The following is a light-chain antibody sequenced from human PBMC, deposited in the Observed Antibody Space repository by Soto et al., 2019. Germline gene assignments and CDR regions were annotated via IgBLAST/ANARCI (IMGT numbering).Light chain of an antibody. V-gene: IGKV1-5*01. CDR2: DAS. CDR1: HNIERW. J-gene: IGKJ1*01. CDR3: QQYNHWWT. Sequence: IQMSQSPSTLSASVGDRVTITCRASHNIERWMAWYQQKPGKAPSLLIYDASSLESGVPSRFSDSGSGTEFTLTISSLQPDDFATYYCQQYNHWWTFGQGTKV.